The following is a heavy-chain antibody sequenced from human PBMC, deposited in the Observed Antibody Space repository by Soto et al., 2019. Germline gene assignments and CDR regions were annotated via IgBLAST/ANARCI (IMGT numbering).Heavy chain of an antibody. J-gene: IGHJ4*02. D-gene: IGHD2-2*01. CDR1: GFTFSSYS. V-gene: IGHV3-21*01. Sequence: PGGSLRLSCAASGFTFSSYSMNWVRQAPGKGLEWVSSISSSSSYIYYADSVKGRFTISRDNAKNSLYLQMNSLRAEDTAVYYCARDLTHQTLPPDYWGQGTLVTVSS. CDR2: ISSSSSYI. CDR3: ARDLTHQTLPPDY.